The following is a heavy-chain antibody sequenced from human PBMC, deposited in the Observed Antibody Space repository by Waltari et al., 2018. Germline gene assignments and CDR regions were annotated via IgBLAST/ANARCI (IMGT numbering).Heavy chain of an antibody. D-gene: IGHD2-21*02. J-gene: IGHJ5*02. CDR1: GFTVSRSW. Sequence: EVQLVESGGDLVQPGGSLRLSCAASGFTVSRSWMTWVRQAPGKGLEWVGNIQQNGSEKWYADSVRGRFTISRDNAMNSLYLQMNSLRVEDTAVYYCARDLVATPPWGQGTLVTVSS. CDR3: ARDLVATPP. V-gene: IGHV3-7*01. CDR2: IQQNGSEK.